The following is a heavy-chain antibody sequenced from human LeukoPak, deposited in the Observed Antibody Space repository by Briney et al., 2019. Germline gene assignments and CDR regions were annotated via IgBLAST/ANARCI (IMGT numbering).Heavy chain of an antibody. CDR2: ISAYNGDT. D-gene: IGHD3-22*01. V-gene: IGHV1-18*01. Sequence: ASVKVSCKASGYIFTNYSISWVRQAPGQGLEWMGWISAYNGDTNYAQRFQGRVTMTTDTSTSTAYMELRSLRSDDTAVYYCAREVVITPLLAYDAFDIWGQGTMVTVSS. CDR1: GYIFTNYS. J-gene: IGHJ3*02. CDR3: AREVVITPLLAYDAFDI.